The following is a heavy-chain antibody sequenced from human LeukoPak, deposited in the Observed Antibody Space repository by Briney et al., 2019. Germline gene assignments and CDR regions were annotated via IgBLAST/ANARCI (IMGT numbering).Heavy chain of an antibody. Sequence: SETLSLTCTVSGGSITTSTFFWGWIRQPPGKGLEWIGTIYSDGSTYYNPSLKSRLAISIDTSRNQFSLKLSSVTAADTAVYYCARDRHSGGWYPFDYWGQGTLVTVSS. J-gene: IGHJ4*02. CDR1: GGSITTSTFF. D-gene: IGHD6-19*01. V-gene: IGHV4-39*07. CDR2: IYSDGST. CDR3: ARDRHSGGWYPFDY.